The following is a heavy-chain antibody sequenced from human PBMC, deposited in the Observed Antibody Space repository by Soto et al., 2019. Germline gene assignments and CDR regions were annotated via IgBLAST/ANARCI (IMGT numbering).Heavy chain of an antibody. CDR1: GFSVYSVY. V-gene: IGHV3-53*01. CDR2: IYADGST. Sequence: GGSLRLSCVGSGFSVYSVYRSWVRQAPGKGLEWVSVIYADGSTYYADSVKGRFTISRDNSKNTLYLQMNTLRADDTAVYYCARVNSAWALHYWGQGTLVTVSS. CDR3: ARVNSAWALHY. D-gene: IGHD1-26*01. J-gene: IGHJ4*02.